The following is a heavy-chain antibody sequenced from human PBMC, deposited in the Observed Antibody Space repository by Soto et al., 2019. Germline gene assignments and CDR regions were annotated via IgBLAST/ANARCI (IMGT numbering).Heavy chain of an antibody. CDR1: GGSISSSNW. CDR2: IYHSGTTI. J-gene: IGHJ6*02. D-gene: IGHD6-13*01. CDR3: ARDAGSMNAMDV. V-gene: IGHV4-4*02. Sequence: PSETLSLTCAVSGGSISSSNWWTWVRQPPGKGLEWIGEIYHSGTTINYNPSLKSRVSTSIDKSKNQFSLKVRSVTAADTAIYYCARDAGSMNAMDVWGQGTTVTVSS.